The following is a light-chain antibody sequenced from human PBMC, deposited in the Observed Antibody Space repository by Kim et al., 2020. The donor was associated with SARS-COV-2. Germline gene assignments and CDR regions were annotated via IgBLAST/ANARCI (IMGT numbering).Light chain of an antibody. CDR3: QQSYSTPRT. CDR2: AAS. V-gene: IGKV1-39*01. CDR1: QSISSY. Sequence: SASVEDSVTLTCLASQSISSYLNWYQQKPGKAPKLLIYAASSVHSGVPSRFSGSGSGTDFTLTIRSLQPEDFATYYCQQSYSTPRTFGQGTNLEI. J-gene: IGKJ2*01.